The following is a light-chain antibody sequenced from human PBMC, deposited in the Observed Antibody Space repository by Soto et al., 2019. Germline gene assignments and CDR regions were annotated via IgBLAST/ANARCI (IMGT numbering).Light chain of an antibody. CDR1: SSDVGGYNY. Sequence: QSALTQPASVSGSPGQSITISCTRTSSDVGGYNYVSWYQQHPGKDPKRMIYEVSNRPSGVSNRFYGSKSGNTVSLTISGLQAEHEADYYCSSYTSSSTRVFGGETKLTVL. J-gene: IGLJ3*02. CDR3: SSYTSSSTRV. V-gene: IGLV2-14*01. CDR2: EVS.